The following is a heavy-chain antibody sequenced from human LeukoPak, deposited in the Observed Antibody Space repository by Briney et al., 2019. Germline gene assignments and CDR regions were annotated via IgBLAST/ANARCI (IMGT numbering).Heavy chain of an antibody. CDR3: ASPAYSSGWYRPAQYFQH. CDR1: GGSFSGYY. V-gene: IGHV4-34*01. Sequence: SETLSLTCAVYGGSFSGYYWSWIRQPPGKGLEWIGEINHSGSTNYNPSLKSRVTISVDTSKNQFSLRLSSVTAADTAVYYCASPAYSSGWYRPAQYFQHWGQGTLVTVSS. CDR2: INHSGST. J-gene: IGHJ1*01. D-gene: IGHD6-19*01.